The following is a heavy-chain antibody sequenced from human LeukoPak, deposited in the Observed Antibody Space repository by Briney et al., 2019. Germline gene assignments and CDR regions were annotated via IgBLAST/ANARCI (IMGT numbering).Heavy chain of an antibody. D-gene: IGHD5-12*01. CDR2: INHSGST. CDR3: ARDSGYDYYYYYMDV. CDR1: GGSFSGYY. V-gene: IGHV4-34*01. J-gene: IGHJ6*03. Sequence: PSETLSLTCVVYGGSFSGYYWSWIRQPPGKGLEWIGEINHSGSTNYNPSLKSRVTILVDTSKNEFSLKLSSVTAADTAVYYCARDSGYDYYYYYMDVWGKGATVTVSS.